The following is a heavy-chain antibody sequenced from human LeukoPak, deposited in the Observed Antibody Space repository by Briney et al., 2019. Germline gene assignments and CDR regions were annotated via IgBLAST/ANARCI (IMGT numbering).Heavy chain of an antibody. CDR2: INPNSGGT. D-gene: IGHD3-10*01. CDR3: TRDLGPYGSGSHDAFDI. V-gene: IGHV1-2*02. CDR1: GYTFTGYY. Sequence: ASVKVSCKASGYTFTGYYMHWVRQAPGQGLEWMGWINPNSGGTNYAQKFQGRVTMTRDTSTSTAYMELRSLRSDDTAVYYCTRDLGPYGSGSHDAFDIWGQGTMVTVSS. J-gene: IGHJ3*02.